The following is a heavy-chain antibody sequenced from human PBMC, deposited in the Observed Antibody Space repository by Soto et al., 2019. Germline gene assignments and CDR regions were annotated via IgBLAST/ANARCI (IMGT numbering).Heavy chain of an antibody. CDR1: GYTFTSCD. J-gene: IGHJ3*02. CDR2: MSPNTGTI. V-gene: IGHV1-8*01. D-gene: IGHD1-20*01. CDR3: ARDRPGIKTYEAFDI. Sequence: ASVKVSCKASGYTFTSCDINWVRQATGQGPEWMGWMSPNTGTIVYAQKFQGRVTMTRNTSTSTAYMTLSSLRSEDTAVYYCARDRPGIKTYEAFDIWGQGTTVTVSS.